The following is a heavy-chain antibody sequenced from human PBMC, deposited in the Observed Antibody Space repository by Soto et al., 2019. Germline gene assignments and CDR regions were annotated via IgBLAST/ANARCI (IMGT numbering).Heavy chain of an antibody. D-gene: IGHD3-3*01. V-gene: IGHV4-4*07. CDR1: GDSINSYY. J-gene: IGHJ6*02. CDR2: IYTSGST. Sequence: SETLSLTCTVSGDSINSYYWSWIRQPAGKGLEWIGRIYTSGSTNYNPSLKSRVTMSVDTSKNHFSLNLNSVTAADTAVYYCARELMTYYDFWSGSNPAGMDVWGQGTTVTVSS. CDR3: ARELMTYYDFWSGSNPAGMDV.